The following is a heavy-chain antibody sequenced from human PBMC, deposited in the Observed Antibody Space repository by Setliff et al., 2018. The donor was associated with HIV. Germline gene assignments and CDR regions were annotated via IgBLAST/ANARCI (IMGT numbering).Heavy chain of an antibody. V-gene: IGHV3-21*01. Sequence: PGGSLRLSCAASGFSFSAYSMNWVRQAPGKGLEWVSSISTAGSDRFYTDSVKGRFTISRDNAKKSLYLQMNSLRAEDTAVYYCARDFTDTVVGVGPFFDYWGQGSLVTVSS. CDR1: GFSFSAYS. J-gene: IGHJ4*02. CDR3: ARDFTDTVVGVGPFFDY. D-gene: IGHD3-3*01. CDR2: ISTAGSDR.